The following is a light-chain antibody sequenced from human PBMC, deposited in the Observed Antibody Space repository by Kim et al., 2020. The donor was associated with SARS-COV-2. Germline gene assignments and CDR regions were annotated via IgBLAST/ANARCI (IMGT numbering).Light chain of an antibody. V-gene: IGKV3-20*01. Sequence: EIVLTQSPGTLSLSPGEGATLLCRASQSVSDSYLAWYQQKPGQAPRLLIYGASSRATGIPDRFSGSGSGTDFSLAISRLEPEDFAVYYCQQYGSSAYTFGQGTKLEI. CDR1: QSVSDSY. J-gene: IGKJ2*01. CDR3: QQYGSSAYT. CDR2: GAS.